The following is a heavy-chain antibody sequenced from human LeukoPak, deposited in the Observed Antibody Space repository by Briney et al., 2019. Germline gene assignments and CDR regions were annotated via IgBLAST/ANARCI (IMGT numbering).Heavy chain of an antibody. D-gene: IGHD6-19*01. CDR1: GGSISSYY. V-gene: IGHV4-59*01. J-gene: IGHJ4*02. CDR2: IYYSGST. Sequence: SETLSLTCTVSGGSISSYYWSWIRQPPGKGLEWIGYIYYSGSTNYNPSLKSRVTISVDTSKNQFSLKLSSVTAADTAVYYCARPPGGSGWYYFDYWGQGTLVTVSS. CDR3: ARPPGGSGWYYFDY.